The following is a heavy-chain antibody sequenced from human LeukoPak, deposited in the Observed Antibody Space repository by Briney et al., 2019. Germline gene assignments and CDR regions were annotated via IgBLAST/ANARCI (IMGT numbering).Heavy chain of an antibody. CDR3: ARDNYDYVWGSHYYYYMDV. D-gene: IGHD3-16*01. CDR2: IYTSGST. Sequence: SETLSLTCTVSGGSITSGRYYWSWIRQPAGKGLEWIGRIYTSGSTNYNPSLKSRVTISVDTSKNQFSLKLSSVTAADTAVYYCARDNYDYVWGSHYYYYMDVWGKGTTVTIPS. V-gene: IGHV4-61*02. J-gene: IGHJ6*03. CDR1: GGSITSGRYY.